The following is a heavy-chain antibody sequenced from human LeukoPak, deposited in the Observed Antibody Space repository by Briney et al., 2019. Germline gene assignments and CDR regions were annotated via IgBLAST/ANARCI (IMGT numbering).Heavy chain of an antibody. Sequence: PGGSLRLSCAASGFTFDDYAMHWVRHAPGKGLEWVSGISWNSGSIGYADSVKGRFTISRDNAKNSLYLQMNSLRAEDTALYYCAKDISDYYDSSGYSDWGQGTLVTVSS. J-gene: IGHJ4*02. CDR1: GFTFDDYA. CDR2: ISWNSGSI. CDR3: AKDISDYYDSSGYSD. V-gene: IGHV3-9*01. D-gene: IGHD3-22*01.